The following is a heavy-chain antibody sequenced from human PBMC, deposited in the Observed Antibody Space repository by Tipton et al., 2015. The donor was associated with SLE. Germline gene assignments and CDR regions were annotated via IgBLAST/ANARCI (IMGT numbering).Heavy chain of an antibody. Sequence: QLVQSGAEVKKPGASVKVSCKASGYTFTSYGISWVRQAPGQGLEWMGWISAYNGNTNYAQKLQGRVTMTTDTSTSTAYMELRSLRSDDTAVYYCARVPVQLWFWGYSYYMDVWGKGTTVTVSS. J-gene: IGHJ6*03. CDR3: ARVPVQLWFWGYSYYMDV. D-gene: IGHD5-18*01. CDR2: ISAYNGNT. CDR1: GYTFTSYG. V-gene: IGHV1-18*04.